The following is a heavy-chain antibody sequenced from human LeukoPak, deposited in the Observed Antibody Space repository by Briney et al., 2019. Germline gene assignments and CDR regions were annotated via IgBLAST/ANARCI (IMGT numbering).Heavy chain of an antibody. J-gene: IGHJ4*02. Sequence: ASVKVSCKASGYTFTSYGVSWVRQAPGQGLEWMGWISGYNVNTVYAQTVQGRVTMTTDTSTNTAYMELRSLRADDTAVYYCARDHVLAAAAPFDYWGQGTLVTVSS. CDR1: GYTFTSYG. CDR2: ISGYNVNT. D-gene: IGHD6-13*01. CDR3: ARDHVLAAAAPFDY. V-gene: IGHV1-18*01.